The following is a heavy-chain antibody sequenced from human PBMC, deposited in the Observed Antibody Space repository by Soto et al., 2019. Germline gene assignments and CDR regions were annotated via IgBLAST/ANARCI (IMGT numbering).Heavy chain of an antibody. CDR2: INAGNGNT. D-gene: IGHD2-8*01. CDR3: ARLDIVLMVYDF. J-gene: IGHJ4*02. Sequence: ASVKVSCKASGYTFTSYAMHWVRQAPRQRLEWMGWINAGNGNTKYSQKFQGRVTITRDTSASTAYMELSSLRSEDTAVYYCARLDIVLMVYDFWGQGTLVTVSS. V-gene: IGHV1-3*01. CDR1: GYTFTSYA.